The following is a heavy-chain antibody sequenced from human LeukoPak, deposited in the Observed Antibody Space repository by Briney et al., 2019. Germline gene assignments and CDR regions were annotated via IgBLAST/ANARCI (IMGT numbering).Heavy chain of an antibody. Sequence: GASVKVSCKASGYTFTGHYMHWVRQAPGQGLEWMGIINPSGGSTSYAQKFQGRVTMTRDTSTSTVYMELSSLRSEDTAVYYCARDLGGSYPDYWGQGTLVTVSS. CDR2: INPSGGST. D-gene: IGHD1-26*01. V-gene: IGHV1-46*01. J-gene: IGHJ4*02. CDR3: ARDLGGSYPDY. CDR1: GYTFTGHY.